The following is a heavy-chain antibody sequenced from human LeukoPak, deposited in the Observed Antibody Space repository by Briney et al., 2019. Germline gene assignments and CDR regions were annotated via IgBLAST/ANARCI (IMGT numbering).Heavy chain of an antibody. Sequence: SETLSLTCTVSGGSISSYYWSWIRQPPGKGLNGFGSIYTSGSTNYNSSLKSRVTISVDTSKNQFSLKLSSVTAADTAVYYCARMSWYFGRHYYYYMDVWGKGTTVTVSS. D-gene: IGHD6-13*01. CDR1: GGSISSYY. V-gene: IGHV4-4*09. CDR2: IYTSGST. J-gene: IGHJ6*03. CDR3: ARMSWYFGRHYYYYMDV.